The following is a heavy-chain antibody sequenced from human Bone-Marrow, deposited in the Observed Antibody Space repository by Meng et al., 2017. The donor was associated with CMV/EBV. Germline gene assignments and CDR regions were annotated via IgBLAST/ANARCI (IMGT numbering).Heavy chain of an antibody. V-gene: IGHV4-4*02. J-gene: IGHJ4*02. CDR3: ARGDYYDGSGYNLS. CDR1: GVSISSNNW. CDR2: ISHSGST. Sequence: VSGVSISSNNWWTWVRQPPGKGLEWIGEISHSGSTNYNPSLESRVTMSVAKSKNQFSLNLSSVTAADTAVYYCARGDYYDGSGYNLSWGQGTLVTVSS. D-gene: IGHD3-22*01.